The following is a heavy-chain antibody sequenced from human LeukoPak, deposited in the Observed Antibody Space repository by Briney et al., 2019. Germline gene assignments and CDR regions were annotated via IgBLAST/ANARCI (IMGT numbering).Heavy chain of an antibody. CDR1: GGSFSVYY. D-gene: IGHD3-10*01. J-gene: IGHJ5*02. CDR3: ARGPRYGSGSYRWFDP. Sequence: SETLSLTCAVYGGSFSVYYWSWIRQPPGKGLEWIGEINHSGSTNYNPSLKSRVTISVDTSKNQFSLKLSSVTAADTAVYYCARGPRYGSGSYRWFDPWGQGTLVTVSS. CDR2: INHSGST. V-gene: IGHV4-34*01.